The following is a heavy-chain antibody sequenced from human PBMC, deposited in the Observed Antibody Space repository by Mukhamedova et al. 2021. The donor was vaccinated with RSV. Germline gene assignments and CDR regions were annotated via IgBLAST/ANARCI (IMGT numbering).Heavy chain of an antibody. CDR3: GKGVWGGYGSRGDA. D-gene: IGHD3-16*01. Sequence: ARQAPGKGLEWVAVISYDGSNKDYADSVRGRFTASRDNSYNTVYLEVSNLRAEDTAGYYFGKGVWGGYGSRGDAWGQGTLVTV. CDR2: ISYDGSNK. V-gene: IGHV3-30*04. J-gene: IGHJ5*02.